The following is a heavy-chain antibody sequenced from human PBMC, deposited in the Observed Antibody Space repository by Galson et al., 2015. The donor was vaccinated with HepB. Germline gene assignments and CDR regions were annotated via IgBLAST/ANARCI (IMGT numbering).Heavy chain of an antibody. D-gene: IGHD6-25*01. Sequence: SLRLSCAVSGFTFNRYGMHWVRQAPGKGLEWVALIWANGSKRYYSNSVMGRLTISRDNSKNTLFLEMNSLRAEDTAFYYCAREMAIAAPASFDLWGHGTLVTVSS. CDR1: GFTFNRYG. V-gene: IGHV3-33*01. J-gene: IGHJ4*01. CDR3: AREMAIAAPASFDL. CDR2: IWANGSKR.